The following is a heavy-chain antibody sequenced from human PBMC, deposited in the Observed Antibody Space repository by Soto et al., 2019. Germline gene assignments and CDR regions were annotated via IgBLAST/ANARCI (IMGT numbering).Heavy chain of an antibody. CDR1: GGTFSSYA. CDR3: ARESSYLYDSSGYFDY. CDR2: IIPIFGTA. J-gene: IGHJ4*02. V-gene: IGHV1-69*13. Sequence: SVKVSCKASGGTFSSYAISWVRQAPGQGLECMGGIIPIFGTANYAQKFQGRGTITADECTSTAYMELSSLRSEDTAVYYCARESSYLYDSSGYFDYWGQGTLVTVSS. D-gene: IGHD3-22*01.